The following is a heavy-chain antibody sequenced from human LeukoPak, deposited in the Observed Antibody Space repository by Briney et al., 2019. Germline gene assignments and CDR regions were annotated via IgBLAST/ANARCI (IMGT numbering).Heavy chain of an antibody. CDR3: GGSGYCSSTSCLIDY. Sequence: PGRSLRLSCAASGFTFSSYGMHWVRQAPGKGLEWVAVIWYDGSNRYYADSVKGRFTISRDNSKNTPYLQMNSLRAEDTAVYYCGGSGYCSSTSCLIDYWGQGTLVTVSS. J-gene: IGHJ4*02. CDR2: IWYDGSNR. D-gene: IGHD2-2*01. V-gene: IGHV3-33*01. CDR1: GFTFSSYG.